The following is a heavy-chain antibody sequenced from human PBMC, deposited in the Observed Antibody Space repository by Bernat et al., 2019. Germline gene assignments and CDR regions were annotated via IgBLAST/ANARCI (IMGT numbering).Heavy chain of an antibody. V-gene: IGHV1-2*06. J-gene: IGHJ5*02. CDR1: GYTFTGYY. CDR3: ARGGRIAARPGYGNWFDP. Sequence: QVQLVQSGAEVKKPGASVKVSCKASGYTFTGYYMHWVRQAPGQGLEWMGRINPNSGGTNYAQKFQGRVTMTRDTSISTAYMELGRLRSDDTAVYYCARGGRIAARPGYGNWFDPWGQGTLVTVSS. D-gene: IGHD6-6*01. CDR2: INPNSGGT.